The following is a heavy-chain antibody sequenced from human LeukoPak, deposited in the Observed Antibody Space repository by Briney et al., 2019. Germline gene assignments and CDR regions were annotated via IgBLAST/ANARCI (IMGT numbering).Heavy chain of an antibody. J-gene: IGHJ4*02. CDR2: INHSGST. D-gene: IGHD4-23*01. CDR1: GASFSGYY. Sequence: SETLSLTCAVYGASFSGYYWSWIRQPPGKGLEWIGEINHSGSTNYNPSPKSRVTISADTSKNQFSLKLSSVTAADTAVYYCARKGGGPRPGFDYWGQGTLVTVSS. CDR3: ARKGGGPRPGFDY. V-gene: IGHV4-34*01.